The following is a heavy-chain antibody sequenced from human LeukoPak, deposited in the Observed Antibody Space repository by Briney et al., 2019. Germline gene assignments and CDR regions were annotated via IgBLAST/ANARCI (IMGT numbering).Heavy chain of an antibody. CDR3: ARDELHIVVVTRGDAFDI. CDR1: GFTFSSYS. CDR2: ISSSSSYI. D-gene: IGHD2-21*02. J-gene: IGHJ3*02. Sequence: PGGSLRLSCAASGFTFSSYSMNWVRQAPGKGLEWVSSISSSSSYIYYADSVKGRFTISRDNAKNSLYLQMNSLRAEDTAVYYCARDELHIVVVTRGDAFDIWGQGTMVTVSS. V-gene: IGHV3-21*01.